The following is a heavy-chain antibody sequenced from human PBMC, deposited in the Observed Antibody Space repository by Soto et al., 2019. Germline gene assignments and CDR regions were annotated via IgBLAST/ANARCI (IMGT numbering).Heavy chain of an antibody. Sequence: EVQLVESGGGLVQPGGSLRLSCAASGFSVSDNYMSWVRQAPGKGLEWISVIYSSGDTYYADCVKGRLTISRDNSRKTLYLQINVMRVEDTAIYCCARYPGYGRGGSFDPWGEGIPVTVSS. V-gene: IGHV3-66*01. CDR1: GFSVSDNY. D-gene: IGHD3-16*01. J-gene: IGHJ5*02. CDR3: ARYPGYGRGGSFDP. CDR2: IYSSGDT.